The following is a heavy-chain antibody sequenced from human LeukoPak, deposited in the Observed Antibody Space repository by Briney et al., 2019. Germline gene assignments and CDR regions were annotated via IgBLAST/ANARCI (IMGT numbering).Heavy chain of an antibody. J-gene: IGHJ4*02. D-gene: IGHD6-13*01. CDR3: ARGGSSSLIDY. CDR1: GFTFSNYD. Sequence: GGALRLSCAASGFTFSNYDMHWVRQVTGKGLEWVSAIGTTDDTYYPGSVKGRFTISRENAKNSLFLQMNSLRAGDTAVYYCARGGSSSLIDYWGQGTLVTVSS. V-gene: IGHV3-13*01. CDR2: IGTTDDT.